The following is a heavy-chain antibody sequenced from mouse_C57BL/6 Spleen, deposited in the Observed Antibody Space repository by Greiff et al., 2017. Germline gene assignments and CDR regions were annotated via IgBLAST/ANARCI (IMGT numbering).Heavy chain of an antibody. J-gene: IGHJ3*01. CDR2: IDPEDGET. CDR3: ARGLGFAY. V-gene: IGHV14-2*01. CDR1: GFNIKDYY. Sequence: VQLQQSGAELVKPGASVKLSCTASGFNIKDYYMHRVKQRTEQGLEWIGRIDPEDGETKYAPKFQGKATITADPSSNTAYLQLSSLTSEDTAVYYCARGLGFAYWGQGTLVTVSA.